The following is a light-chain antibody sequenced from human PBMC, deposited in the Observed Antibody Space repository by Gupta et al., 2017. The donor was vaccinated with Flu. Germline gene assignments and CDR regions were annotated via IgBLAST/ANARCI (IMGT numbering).Light chain of an antibody. V-gene: IGLV1-40*01. CDR2: GNT. J-gene: IGLJ1*01. Sequence: HSLLTQPPPLSRAPAQRVTIFCTGSSSNIGAGFGVNWYQQLPGTAPKLLIYGNTNRPSGVPDRFSGSMSGTSASLAITGLQAEDEADYYCQSYDSSLSAYVFGTGTKVTVL. CDR1: SSNIGAGFG. CDR3: QSYDSSLSAYV.